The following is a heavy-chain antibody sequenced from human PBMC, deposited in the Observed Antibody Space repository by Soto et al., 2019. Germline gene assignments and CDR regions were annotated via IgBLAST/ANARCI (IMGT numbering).Heavy chain of an antibody. J-gene: IGHJ5*02. D-gene: IGHD3-16*01. V-gene: IGHV4-31*03. CDR2: IYYSGST. Sequence: SETLSLTCTVSGGSISSGGYYWSWIRQQPGKGLEWIGYIYYSGSTYYNPSLKSRVTISVDTSKNQFSLKLSSVTAADTAVYHCARVGGINWFDPWGQGTLVTVSS. CDR1: GGSISSGGYY. CDR3: ARVGGINWFDP.